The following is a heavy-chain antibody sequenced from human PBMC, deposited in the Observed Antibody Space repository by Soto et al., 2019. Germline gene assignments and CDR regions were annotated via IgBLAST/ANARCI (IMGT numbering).Heavy chain of an antibody. J-gene: IGHJ5*02. V-gene: IGHV4-59*01. CDR3: ARAGEVRYYYGSGTRRWFDP. CDR1: GGSISSYY. D-gene: IGHD3-10*01. CDR2: IYYSGST. Sequence: SETLSLTCTVSGGSISSYYWSWIRQPPGKGLEWIGYIYYSGSTNYNPSRKSRVTISVDTSKNQFSLKLSSVTAADTTVYYCARAGEVRYYYGSGTRRWFDPWGQGTLVTVSS.